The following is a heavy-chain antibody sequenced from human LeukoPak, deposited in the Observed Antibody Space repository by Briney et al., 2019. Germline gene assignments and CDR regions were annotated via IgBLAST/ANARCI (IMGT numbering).Heavy chain of an antibody. CDR1: GGSFSGYY. Sequence: SETLSLTCAVYGGSFSGYYWSWIRQPPGKGLEWIGEINHSGSTNYNPSLKSRVTISVDTSKNQFSLKLSSVTAADTAVYYCAREVPRRYSSGWPVYGMDVWGQGTTVTVSS. V-gene: IGHV4-34*01. J-gene: IGHJ6*02. CDR2: INHSGST. CDR3: AREVPRRYSSGWPVYGMDV. D-gene: IGHD6-19*01.